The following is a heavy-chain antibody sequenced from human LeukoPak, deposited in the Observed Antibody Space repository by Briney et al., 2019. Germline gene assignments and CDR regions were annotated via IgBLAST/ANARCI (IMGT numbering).Heavy chain of an antibody. Sequence: GGSLRLSCAASGFTFSSYGMHWVRQPPGKGLEWAANINQDGSEINYVDSVKGRFTVSTDNAKNSLYLQMSSLRAEDTAVYYCASSWGSAIDLWGQGMLVTVSS. V-gene: IGHV3-7*01. CDR2: INQDGSEI. D-gene: IGHD2-21*01. CDR1: GFTFSSYG. CDR3: ASSWGSAIDL. J-gene: IGHJ5*02.